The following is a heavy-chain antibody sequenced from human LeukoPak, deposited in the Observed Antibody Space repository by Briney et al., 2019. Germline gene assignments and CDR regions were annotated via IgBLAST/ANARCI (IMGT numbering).Heavy chain of an antibody. CDR3: AKAPEYSSSYPYFDY. CDR2: ISWNSGSI. D-gene: IGHD6-6*01. V-gene: IGHV3-9*01. Sequence: GGSLRLSCAAYGFIFDDYAMHWVRQAPGKGLEWVSGISWNSGSIGYADSVKGRFTMTRDNAKISLYLQMNSLRAEDTALYYCAKAPEYSSSYPYFDYWGQGTLVTVSS. J-gene: IGHJ4*02. CDR1: GFIFDDYA.